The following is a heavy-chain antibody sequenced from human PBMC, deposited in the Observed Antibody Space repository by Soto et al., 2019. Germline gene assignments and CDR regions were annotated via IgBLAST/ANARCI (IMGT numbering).Heavy chain of an antibody. CDR3: ARNRRETGDFDY. Sequence: QVQLVQSGAEVKEPGASVKFSCKASGYTFTTYDVNWMLQATGQGPEWLGWMNPYNGDTGYAQKFQGRVTLTRDTSINTAYLELSSLTYEDTAVYYCARNRRETGDFDYWGQGTLVTVSS. D-gene: IGHD7-27*01. CDR1: GYTFTTYD. J-gene: IGHJ4*02. V-gene: IGHV1-8*02. CDR2: MNPYNGDT.